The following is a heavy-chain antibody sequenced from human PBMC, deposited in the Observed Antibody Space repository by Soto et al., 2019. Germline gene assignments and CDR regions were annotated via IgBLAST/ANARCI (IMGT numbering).Heavy chain of an antibody. CDR1: GDTFTSNY. Sequence: ASVKVSCKASGDTFTSNYIHWVRQAPGQGLEWMGRINPSSGATRYAQKFQGRLTLTTDTSTSTVYMDLNSLKSEDSAVYYCASRVLCDMDVWGQGTTVTVSS. V-gene: IGHV1-46*01. J-gene: IGHJ6*02. CDR2: INPSSGAT. D-gene: IGHD2-21*01. CDR3: ASRVLCDMDV.